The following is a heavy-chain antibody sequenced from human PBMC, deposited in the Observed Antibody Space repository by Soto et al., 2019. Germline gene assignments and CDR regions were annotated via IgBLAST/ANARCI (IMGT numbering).Heavy chain of an antibody. V-gene: IGHV5-51*01. J-gene: IGHJ6*03. Sequence: TSYWIGWVRQMPGKGLEGMGVSYPGDSDTRYSPSFQGQGTISADKSISTAYLQWSSLKASDTAMYYCARLAGCGVVNYYYYMDVWGKGTTVTVSS. CDR3: ARLAGCGVVNYYYYMDV. D-gene: IGHD3-3*01. CDR2: SYPGDSDT. CDR1: TSYW.